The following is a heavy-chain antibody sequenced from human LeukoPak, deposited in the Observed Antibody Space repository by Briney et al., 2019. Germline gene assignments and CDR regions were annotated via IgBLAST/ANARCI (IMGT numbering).Heavy chain of an antibody. CDR2: IYYSGST. Sequence: SETLSLTCTVSGGSISSSSYYWGWIRQPPGKGLEWIGSIYYSGSTYYNSSLKSRVTISVDTSKNQFSLKLSSVTAADTAVYYCAREGGSEDYYDSSGYYLNWFDPWGQGTLVTVSS. CDR3: AREGGSEDYYDSSGYYLNWFDP. CDR1: GGSISSSSYY. V-gene: IGHV4-39*07. D-gene: IGHD3-22*01. J-gene: IGHJ5*02.